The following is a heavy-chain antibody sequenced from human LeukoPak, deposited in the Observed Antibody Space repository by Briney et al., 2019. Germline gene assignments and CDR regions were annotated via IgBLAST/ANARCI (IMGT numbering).Heavy chain of an antibody. CDR1: RFTFSTYS. CDR2: ISSDSNYI. J-gene: IGHJ6*01. D-gene: IGHD3/OR15-3a*01. V-gene: IGHV3-21*01. CDR3: ARVAFGLYVMDV. Sequence: PGGSLRLSCAASRFTFSTYSMNWVRQAPGKGLEWVSSISSDSNYIYYADSLKGRFTISRDNAKNSLYLQMISLRAEDTAVYYCARVAFGLYVMDVWGKGPRSPSPQ.